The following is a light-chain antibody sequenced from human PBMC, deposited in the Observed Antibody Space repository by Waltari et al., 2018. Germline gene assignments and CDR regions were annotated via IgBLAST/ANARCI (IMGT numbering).Light chain of an antibody. V-gene: IGLV1-47*01. CDR2: RNK. Sequence: QSVLTQPPSASGTPGQRVTISCYGSSSNIGSNYGHWYQQLPGTAPKLLIYRNKQRPSGVPDRFSGSKAGTSAALAVSGLRSEDEAYYYFATWDDRLSGPGVFGGGTKLTVL. J-gene: IGLJ3*02. CDR1: SSNIGSNY. CDR3: ATWDDRLSGPGV.